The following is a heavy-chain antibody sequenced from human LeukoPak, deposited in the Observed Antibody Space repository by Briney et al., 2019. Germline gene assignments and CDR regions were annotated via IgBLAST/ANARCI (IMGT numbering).Heavy chain of an antibody. J-gene: IGHJ6*03. CDR2: IRYDGSNK. D-gene: IGHD3-10*01. Sequence: TGGSLRLSCAASGFTFSSYGMHWVRQAPGKGLEWVAFIRYDGSNKYYADSVKGRFTISRDNSKNTLYLQMNSLRAEDMAVYYCARGGSGVPYYYYYMDVWGKGTTVTVSS. V-gene: IGHV3-30*02. CDR1: GFTFSSYG. CDR3: ARGGSGVPYYYYYMDV.